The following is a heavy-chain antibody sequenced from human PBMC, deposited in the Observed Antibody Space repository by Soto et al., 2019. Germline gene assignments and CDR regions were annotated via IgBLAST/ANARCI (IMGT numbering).Heavy chain of an antibody. CDR1: GGSVSSGSYY. V-gene: IGHV4-61*01. Sequence: QVQLQESGPGLVKPSETLSLTCTVSGGSVSSGSYYWSWIRPPPGKGLEWIGYLYYSGSTNYNPSLTSRVTISVETSKNEFSLKLSYVTAADTAVYYCALTMVGARAGYVYYWGWGTLGTGS. D-gene: IGHD1-26*01. CDR3: ALTMVGARAGYVYY. J-gene: IGHJ4*02. CDR2: LYYSGST.